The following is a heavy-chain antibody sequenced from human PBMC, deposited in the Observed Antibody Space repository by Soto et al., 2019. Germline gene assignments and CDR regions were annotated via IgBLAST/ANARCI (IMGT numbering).Heavy chain of an antibody. V-gene: IGHV3-30-3*01. J-gene: IGHJ5*02. CDR3: AGDRYCISTSCYAVDP. Sequence: PGGSLRLSCAASGFTFSSYAMHWVRQAPGKGLEWVAVISYDGSNKYYADSVKGRFTISRDNSKNTLYLQMNSLRAEDTAVYYCAGDRYCISTSCYAVDPWGQGTLVTVSS. CDR1: GFTFSSYA. CDR2: ISYDGSNK. D-gene: IGHD2-2*01.